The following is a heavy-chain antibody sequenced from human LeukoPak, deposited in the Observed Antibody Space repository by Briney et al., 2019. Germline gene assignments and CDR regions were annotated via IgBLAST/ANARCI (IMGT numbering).Heavy chain of an antibody. CDR2: IDPSDSYT. J-gene: IGHJ6*02. Sequence: GESLKISCKGSGYSFTSYWISWVRQMPGKGLEWMGRIDPSDSYTNYSPSFQGHVTISADKSISTAYLQWSSLKASDTAMYYCATLPPLILVYCSSTSCPAAYYYYGMDVWGQGTTVTVSS. CDR1: GYSFTSYW. CDR3: ATLPPLILVYCSSTSCPAAYYYYGMDV. V-gene: IGHV5-10-1*01. D-gene: IGHD2-2*01.